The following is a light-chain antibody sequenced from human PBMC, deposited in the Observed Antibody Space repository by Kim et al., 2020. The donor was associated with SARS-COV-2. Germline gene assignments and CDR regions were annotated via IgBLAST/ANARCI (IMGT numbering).Light chain of an antibody. CDR3: FLSYPGAHVHI. CDR1: TGAVTSGHY. J-gene: IGLJ1*01. CDR2: ETN. Sequence: QAVVTQEPSVIVSPGGTVTLTCGSSTGAVTSGHYPYWFQQKPGQAPRSLIYETNKKHFWTPARFSGSLLGDKAALTLSGAQPEDEADYYCFLSYPGAHVHIFGPGTKVTVL. V-gene: IGLV7-46*01.